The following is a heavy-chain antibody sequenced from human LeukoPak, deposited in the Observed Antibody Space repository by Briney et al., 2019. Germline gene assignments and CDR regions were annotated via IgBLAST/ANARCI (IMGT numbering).Heavy chain of an antibody. V-gene: IGHV3-23*01. J-gene: IGHJ4*02. CDR2: ISGSDGTT. D-gene: IGHD3-9*01. CDR3: VRGQLGWLAVGDF. Sequence: GGSLRLSCAASGFTFSNYAMSWVRQAPGKGLEWVSGISGSDGTTYYADSVKGRFTISRDNSKNTLYLEMKSLRVEDTAVYYCVRGQLGWLAVGDFWGQGALVTVSS. CDR1: GFTFSNYA.